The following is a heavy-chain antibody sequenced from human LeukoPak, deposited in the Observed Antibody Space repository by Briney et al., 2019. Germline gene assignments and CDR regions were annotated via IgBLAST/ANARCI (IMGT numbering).Heavy chain of an antibody. V-gene: IGHV4-39*07. CDR3: ARNLANWNYGLAYYYYYMDV. CDR2: IYYSGST. CDR1: GGSISSSSYY. J-gene: IGHJ6*03. Sequence: SETLSLTCTVSGGSISSSSYYWGWIRQPPGKGLEWIGSIYYSGSTYYNPSPKSRVTISVDTSKNQFSLKLSSVTAADTAVYYCARNLANWNYGLAYYYYYMDVWGKGTTVTVSS. D-gene: IGHD1-7*01.